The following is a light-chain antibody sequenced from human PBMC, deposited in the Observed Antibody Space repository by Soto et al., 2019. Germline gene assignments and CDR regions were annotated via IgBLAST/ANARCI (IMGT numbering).Light chain of an antibody. CDR1: QSVSSSY. J-gene: IGKJ4*01. CDR2: DAS. CDR3: QQYGSSPA. V-gene: IGKV3-20*01. Sequence: EIVLTQSPGTLSSSPGERATLSCRASQSVSSSYLAWYQQKPGQAPRLLIYDASSRATGIPDRFSGSGSGTDFTLTISSLEPEDFAVYYCQQYGSSPAFGGATKVDIK.